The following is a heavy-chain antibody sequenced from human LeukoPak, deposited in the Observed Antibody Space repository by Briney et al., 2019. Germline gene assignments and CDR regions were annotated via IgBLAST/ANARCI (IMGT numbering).Heavy chain of an antibody. CDR1: GFPFNAYW. D-gene: IGHD6-13*01. CDR2: IRQDGDTK. Sequence: GGSLRLSCAASGFPFNAYWMTWVRQAPGKGLEWVANIRQDGDTKYYVDSVKGRFTISRDNAMNSLYLQMNSLRAEDTAIYCCARSLPYGTTWYGRSDFWGQGTLVTVSS. V-gene: IGHV3-7*03. J-gene: IGHJ4*02. CDR3: ARSLPYGTTWYGRSDF.